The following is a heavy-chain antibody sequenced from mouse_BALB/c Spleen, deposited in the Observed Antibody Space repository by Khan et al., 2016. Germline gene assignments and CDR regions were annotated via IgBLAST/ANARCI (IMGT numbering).Heavy chain of an antibody. CDR1: GFTFSDYY. V-gene: IGHV5-4*02. D-gene: IGHD2-14*01. Sequence: EVELVESGGGLVKPGGSLKLSCAASGFTFSDYYMYWVRQTPEKRLEWVATISDGGSYTYYPDSVKGRFPISRDHAKNNLSLQMSSLKSEDPAMYYCARDDRWFAYWGQGTLGTGSA. J-gene: IGHJ3*01. CDR2: ISDGGSYT. CDR3: ARDDRWFAY.